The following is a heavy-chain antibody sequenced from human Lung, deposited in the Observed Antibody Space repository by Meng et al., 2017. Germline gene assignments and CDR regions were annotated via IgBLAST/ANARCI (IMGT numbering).Heavy chain of an antibody. CDR2: IDPKTGDT. V-gene: IGHV1-2*06. CDR3: ARDEDISAAGKLFGDY. J-gene: IGHJ4*01. Sequence: ASVKVSCKPSGYNFPDYYIHWVRRAPGQGLEWVGRIDPKTGDTHYALKFQGRVTMTGDTSISTAYMELSGLRSDDTAMYYCARDEDISAAGKLFGDYWGHGTLVTVSS. D-gene: IGHD6-13*01. CDR1: GYNFPDYY.